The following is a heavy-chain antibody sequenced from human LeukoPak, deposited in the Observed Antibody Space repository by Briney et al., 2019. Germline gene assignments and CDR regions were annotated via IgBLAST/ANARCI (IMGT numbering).Heavy chain of an antibody. CDR3: ASRYSSGWLPHDAFDI. J-gene: IGHJ3*02. CDR2: ISYDGSNK. CDR1: GFTFSSYA. V-gene: IGHV3-30-3*01. Sequence: GGSLRLSCAASGFTFSSYAMHWVRQAPGKGLEWVAVISYDGSNKYYADSVKGRFTISRDNSKNTLYLQMNSLRAEDTAVYYCASRYSSGWLPHDAFDIWGQGTMVTVSS. D-gene: IGHD6-19*01.